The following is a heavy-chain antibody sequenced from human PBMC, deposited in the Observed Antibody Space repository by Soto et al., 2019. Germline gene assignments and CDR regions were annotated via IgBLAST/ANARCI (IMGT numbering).Heavy chain of an antibody. J-gene: IGHJ4*02. CDR3: ARTGGYSYGSYGHFDH. Sequence: LACAVCGGCMKIWSYDVCLNRQTPGKGLEWIGSIYYSGSTYYNPSLKSRVTISVDTSKSQFSLKLSSVTAADTAVYYCARTGGYSYGSYGHFDHWGQGTLVTVYS. D-gene: IGHD5-18*01. CDR1: GGCMKIWSYD. CDR2: IYYSGST. V-gene: IGHV4-39*01.